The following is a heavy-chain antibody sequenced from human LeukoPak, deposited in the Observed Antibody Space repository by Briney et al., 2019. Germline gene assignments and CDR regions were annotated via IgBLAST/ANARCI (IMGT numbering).Heavy chain of an antibody. Sequence: PSETLSLTCTVSGDSISTSNSYWGWIRQPPGKGLEWIGSIYYSGNTYYNASLKSRVTISVDTSKNQFSLKLSSVTAADTAVYFCARNSCSGGSCYDNRGYFDYWGQGTLVTVSS. D-gene: IGHD2-15*01. J-gene: IGHJ4*02. CDR2: IYYSGNT. V-gene: IGHV4-39*07. CDR3: ARNSCSGGSCYDNRGYFDY. CDR1: GDSISTSNSY.